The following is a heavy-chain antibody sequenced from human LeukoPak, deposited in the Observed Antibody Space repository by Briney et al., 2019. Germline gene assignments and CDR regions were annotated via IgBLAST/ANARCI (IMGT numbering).Heavy chain of an antibody. CDR2: IYSDGSST. J-gene: IGHJ6*04. Sequence: GGSLRLSCAASGFTFSSYWMHWVRQAPGKGLVWVSRIYSDGSSTSYADSVKGRFTISRDNAKNTLYLQMNSLRAEDTAVYYCARVRADDGDYIWNDGYYYGMDVWGKGTTVTVSS. V-gene: IGHV3-74*01. D-gene: IGHD1-1*01. CDR1: GFTFSSYW. CDR3: ARVRADDGDYIWNDGYYYGMDV.